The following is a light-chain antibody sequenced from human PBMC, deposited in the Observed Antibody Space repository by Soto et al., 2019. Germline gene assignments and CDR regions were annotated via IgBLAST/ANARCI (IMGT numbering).Light chain of an antibody. Sequence: DIQMTQSPSTLSASVGDRVTITCRASQSVTSWLAWYQQKPGKAPNLLIYKASNLEYGVSSRFSGSGYGTEFTLTISSLQPDDFATYSCQQYRGYSWTFGQGTKLEIK. CDR1: QSVTSW. J-gene: IGKJ1*01. V-gene: IGKV1-5*03. CDR3: QQYRGYSWT. CDR2: KAS.